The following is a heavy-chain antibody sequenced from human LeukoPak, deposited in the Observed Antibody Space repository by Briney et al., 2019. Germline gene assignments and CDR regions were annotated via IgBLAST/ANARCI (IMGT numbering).Heavy chain of an antibody. CDR2: IIPIFGIA. D-gene: IGHD5-24*01. Sequence: SVKVSCKASGGTFSSYAISWVRQAPGQGLEWMGRIIPIFGIANYAQKFQGRVTITADKSTSTAYMELSSLRSEDTAVYYCAREGDVYNSHFDYWGQGTLVTVSS. J-gene: IGHJ4*02. CDR1: GGTFSSYA. CDR3: AREGDVYNSHFDY. V-gene: IGHV1-69*04.